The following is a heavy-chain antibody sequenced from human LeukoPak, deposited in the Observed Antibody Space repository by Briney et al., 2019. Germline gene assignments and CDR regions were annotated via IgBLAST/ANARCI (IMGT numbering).Heavy chain of an antibody. J-gene: IGHJ4*02. V-gene: IGHV3-66*01. CDR1: GFTVSSNY. CDR3: ARDSRQQLVRELDY. CDR2: IYSGGST. Sequence: GGSLRLSCAASGFTVSSNYMSWVRQAPGRGLEWVSVIYSGGSTYYADSVKGRFTISRDNSKNTVYLQMNTLRAEDTAVYYCARDSRQQLVRELDYWGRGTLVTVSS. D-gene: IGHD6-13*01.